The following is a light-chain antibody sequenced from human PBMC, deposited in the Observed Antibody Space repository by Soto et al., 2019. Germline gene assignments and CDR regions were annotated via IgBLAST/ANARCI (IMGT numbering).Light chain of an antibody. CDR2: GNS. J-gene: IGLJ2*01. CDR1: SSNIGAGYD. V-gene: IGLV1-40*01. CDR3: QSYDSSLGGYVV. Sequence: QSVLTQPPSVSGAPGQRVTISCTGSSSNIGAGYDVHWYQQLPGTAPKLLIYGNSNRPSGVPDRFSGSKSGTSASLAITGLQAGDEADYSCQSYDSSLGGYVVFGGGTKLPVL.